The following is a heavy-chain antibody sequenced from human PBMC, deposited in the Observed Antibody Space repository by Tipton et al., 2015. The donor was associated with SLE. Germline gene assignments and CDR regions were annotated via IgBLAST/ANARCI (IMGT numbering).Heavy chain of an antibody. D-gene: IGHD3-22*01. J-gene: IGHJ4*02. CDR2: INPRDGST. CDR3: AREGEYDISGYYTY. CDR1: GYTFTNYN. Sequence: QLVQSGAEVKKPGASVKVSCKASGYTFTNYNLHWVRQAPGQGLEWMGIINPRDGSTNNAQRFQGRLAMTRDTSTSTFYMELSSLRSDDTAVFYCAREGEYDISGYYTYWRQGTLVTVSS. V-gene: IGHV1-46*01.